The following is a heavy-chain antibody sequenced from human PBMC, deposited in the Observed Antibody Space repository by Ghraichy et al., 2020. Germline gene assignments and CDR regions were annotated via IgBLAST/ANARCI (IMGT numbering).Heavy chain of an antibody. V-gene: IGHV3-21*01. D-gene: IGHD3-22*01. Sequence: GGSLRLSCAASGFSFRTYTMKWVRQAPGKGLEWVSSISGGSSSIYYADSVKGRFTISRDNAKNSLYLQMNSLRVEDTAVYYCARGGYDSSGSPWYWGQEPWSPSPQ. CDR1: GFSFRTYT. CDR2: ISGGSSSI. CDR3: ARGGYDSSGSPWY. J-gene: IGHJ4*01.